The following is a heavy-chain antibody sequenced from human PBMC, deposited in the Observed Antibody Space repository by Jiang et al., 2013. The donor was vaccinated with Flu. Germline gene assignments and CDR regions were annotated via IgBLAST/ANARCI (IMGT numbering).Heavy chain of an antibody. CDR1: GGSFSGYY. CDR3: ARMGVGYCSSTSCYTVSDYYYYGMDV. V-gene: IGHV4-34*01. J-gene: IGHJ6*02. CDR2: INHSGST. Sequence: LLKPSETLSLTCAVYGGSFSGYYWSWIRQPPGKGLEWIGEINHSGSTNYNPSLKSRVTISVDTSKNQFSLKLSSVTAADTAVYYCARMGVGYCSSTSCYTVSDYYYYGMDVWGQGTTVTVSS. D-gene: IGHD2-2*02.